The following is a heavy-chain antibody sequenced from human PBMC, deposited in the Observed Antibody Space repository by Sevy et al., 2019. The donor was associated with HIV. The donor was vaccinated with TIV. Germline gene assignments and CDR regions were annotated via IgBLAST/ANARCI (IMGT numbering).Heavy chain of an antibody. Sequence: GGSLRLSCAASGFTFSSYAMHWVRQAPGKGLEWVALISYDGSNKYYADSVKGRFTISRDNSKNTLYLQMNSLRAEDTAVYYCARDRSRGGIAVAGILGYFQHWGQGTLVTVSS. CDR3: ARDRSRGGIAVAGILGYFQH. CDR1: GFTFSSYA. D-gene: IGHD6-19*01. V-gene: IGHV3-30-3*01. CDR2: ISYDGSNK. J-gene: IGHJ1*01.